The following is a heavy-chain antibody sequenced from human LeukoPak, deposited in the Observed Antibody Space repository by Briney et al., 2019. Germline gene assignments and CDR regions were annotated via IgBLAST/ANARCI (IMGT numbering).Heavy chain of an antibody. CDR3: ARRSTNRYDSNWFDP. Sequence: SETLSLTCTVSGGSISSSSYYWGWIRQPPGKGLEWIGSIYYSGSTYYNPSLKSRVTISVDTSKNQFSLKLSSVTAADTAMYYCARRSTNRYDSNWFDPWGQGTLVTVSS. CDR2: IYYSGST. V-gene: IGHV4-39*01. D-gene: IGHD3-22*01. J-gene: IGHJ5*02. CDR1: GGSISSSSYY.